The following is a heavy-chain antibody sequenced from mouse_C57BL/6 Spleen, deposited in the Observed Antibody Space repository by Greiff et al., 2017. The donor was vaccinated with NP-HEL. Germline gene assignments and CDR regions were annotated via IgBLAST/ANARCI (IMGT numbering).Heavy chain of an antibody. CDR3: ARRVGQGYFDV. D-gene: IGHD3-3*01. Sequence: VQLQESDAELVKPGASVKISCKVSGYTFTDHTIHWMKQRPEQGLEWIGYIYHRDGSTKYNEKFKGKATLTADQYSSTAYMQLNSLTSEDSAVYFCARRVGQGYFDVWGTGTTVTVSS. CDR2: IYHRDGST. CDR1: GYTFTDHT. J-gene: IGHJ1*03. V-gene: IGHV1-78*01.